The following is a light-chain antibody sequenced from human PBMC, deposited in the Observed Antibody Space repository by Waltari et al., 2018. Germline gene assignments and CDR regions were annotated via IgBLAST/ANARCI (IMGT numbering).Light chain of an antibody. Sequence: DIQMTQSPSSVSASVGDRVTITCRASQDIATGLGRYQQKIGKAPKRLIYTGSSLQSGVPPRFSGSGSGTDFTLTISRLQPEDSATYYCQQTTSFPLTFGGGTKVEIK. CDR3: QQTTSFPLT. CDR1: QDIATG. V-gene: IGKV1-12*01. J-gene: IGKJ4*01. CDR2: TGS.